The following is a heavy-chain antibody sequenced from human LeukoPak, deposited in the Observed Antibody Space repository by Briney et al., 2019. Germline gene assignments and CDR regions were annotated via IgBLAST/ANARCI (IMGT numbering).Heavy chain of an antibody. CDR2: INRDGSDR. D-gene: IGHD3-22*01. CDR3: ARDPYDRGGYGAFDL. CDR1: GFRFSDHW. J-gene: IGHJ3*01. V-gene: IGHV3-7*01. Sequence: QPGGSLRLSCEASGFRFSDHWMSWVRQVPGKGLEWVGNINRDGSDRYYVDSVKGRFTISRDNAQNSLYLLMNRLGVDDTALYYCARDPYDRGGYGAFDLWGQGTKVTVSS.